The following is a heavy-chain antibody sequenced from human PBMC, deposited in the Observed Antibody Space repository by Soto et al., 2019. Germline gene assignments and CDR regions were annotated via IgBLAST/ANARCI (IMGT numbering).Heavy chain of an antibody. J-gene: IGHJ3*01. CDR3: ARDLRGHYGP. CDR1: GYTLTELS. Sequence: GASVKVSCKVSGYTLTELSMHWVRQAPGKGLEWMGGFDPEDGGTIYAQKFQGRVTMTEDTSTDTAYMELSGLRPEDTAMYYCARDLRGHYGPWGQGTMVTVSS. V-gene: IGHV1-24*01. D-gene: IGHD4-17*01. CDR2: FDPEDGGT.